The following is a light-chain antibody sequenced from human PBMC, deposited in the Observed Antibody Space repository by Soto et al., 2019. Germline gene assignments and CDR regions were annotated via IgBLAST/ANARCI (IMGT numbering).Light chain of an antibody. Sequence: QSALTQPASVSGSPGQSITISFTGTSSDVGGYNLVSWYQQHPGKAPKLMIYEGSKRPSGFSNRFSGSKSGNTASLTISGLQAEDEADYYGCSYAGSSTFVVFGGGTKLTVL. J-gene: IGLJ2*01. CDR2: EGS. V-gene: IGLV2-23*03. CDR3: CSYAGSSTFVV. CDR1: SSDVGGYNL.